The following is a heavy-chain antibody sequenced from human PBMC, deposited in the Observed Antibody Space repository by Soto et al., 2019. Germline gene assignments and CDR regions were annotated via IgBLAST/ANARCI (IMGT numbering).Heavy chain of an antibody. J-gene: IGHJ4*02. CDR1: GYTFTSYA. CDR3: ARAKVATMGRYYFDY. D-gene: IGHD5-12*01. Sequence: QVQLVQSGAEVKKPGASVKVSCKASGYTFTSYAMHWVRQAPGQRLEWMGWINAGNGNTKYSQKFQGRVTITRDTSXXTAYMELSSLRSEDTAVYYCARAKVATMGRYYFDYWGQGTLVTVSS. V-gene: IGHV1-3*01. CDR2: INAGNGNT.